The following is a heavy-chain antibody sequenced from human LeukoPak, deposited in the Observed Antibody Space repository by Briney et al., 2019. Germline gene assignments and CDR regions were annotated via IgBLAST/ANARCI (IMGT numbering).Heavy chain of an antibody. CDR2: ISYDGSNK. CDR1: GFTFSSYA. Sequence: PGGSLRPSCAASGFTFSSYAMHWVRQAPGKGLEWVAVISYDGSNKYYADSVKGRFTISRDNSKNTLYLQMNSLRAEDTAVYYCARDWLSGYPGINWFDPWGQGTLVTVSS. V-gene: IGHV3-30*04. J-gene: IGHJ5*02. CDR3: ARDWLSGYPGINWFDP. D-gene: IGHD3-22*01.